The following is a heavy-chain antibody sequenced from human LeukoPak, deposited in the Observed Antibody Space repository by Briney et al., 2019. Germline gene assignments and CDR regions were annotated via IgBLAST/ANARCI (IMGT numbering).Heavy chain of an antibody. CDR3: ASRPFLYGFRTYFDN. D-gene: IGHD3-10*01. CDR1: GGSFSAFH. V-gene: IGHV4-34*01. CDR2: MKQSGPP. Sequence: SETLSLTCAVYGGSFSAFHWTWIRQSPAKGLEWLGEMKQSGPPRYNPSLQSRVTISGDKSKNQFSLNVRSVTAADTAVYYCASRPFLYGFRTYFDNWAQGTLVTVSS. J-gene: IGHJ4*02.